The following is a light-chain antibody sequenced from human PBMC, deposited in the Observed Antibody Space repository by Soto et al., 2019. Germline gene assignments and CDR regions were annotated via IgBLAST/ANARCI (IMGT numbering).Light chain of an antibody. V-gene: IGKV3-11*01. CDR2: DAS. J-gene: IGKJ4*01. Sequence: IVLAQSPISRSISPGERATLSCRASQSASSSYLAWYQQKPGQAPRLLIYDASNRATGIPARFSGSGSGTDFTLTISSLEPEDFAVYYCQQRNNWPPLTFGGGTKVDIK. CDR3: QQRNNWPPLT. CDR1: QSASSSY.